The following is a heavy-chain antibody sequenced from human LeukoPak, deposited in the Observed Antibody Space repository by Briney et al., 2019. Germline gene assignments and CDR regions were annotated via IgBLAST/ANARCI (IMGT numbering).Heavy chain of an antibody. J-gene: IGHJ4*02. D-gene: IGHD2-2*01. CDR3: ARMDYCSSISCPGVFDY. Sequence: PSETLSLTCTVSGGSISSGSYYWSWIRQPAGKGLEWIGHIYTSGSTNYNPSLKSRVTISVDTSKNQFSLKLSSVTAADTAVYYCARMDYCSSISCPGVFDYWGQGTLVTVSS. CDR1: GGSISSGSYY. V-gene: IGHV4-61*09. CDR2: IYTSGST.